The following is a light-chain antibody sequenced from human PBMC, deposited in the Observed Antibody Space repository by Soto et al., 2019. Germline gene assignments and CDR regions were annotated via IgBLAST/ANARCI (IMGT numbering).Light chain of an antibody. CDR3: SSYTSSSTRV. V-gene: IGLV2-14*01. Sequence: QSALTQPASVSGSPGQSITISCTGTSSDVGGYNYVSWYQQNPGKAPKLMIYDFNNRPSGVSYRFSGSKSGNTASLTISGLQAEDEADYDCSSYTSSSTRVFGTGTKLTVL. CDR2: DFN. J-gene: IGLJ1*01. CDR1: SSDVGGYNY.